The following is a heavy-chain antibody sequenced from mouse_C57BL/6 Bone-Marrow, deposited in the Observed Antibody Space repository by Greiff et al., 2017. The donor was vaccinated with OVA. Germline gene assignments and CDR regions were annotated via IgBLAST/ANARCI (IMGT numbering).Heavy chain of an antibody. CDR2: ISSGGDYI. D-gene: IGHD1-1*01. V-gene: IGHV5-9-1*02. J-gene: IGHJ2*01. CDR1: GFTFSSYS. CDR3: TRDRRPVTTVFAY. Sequence: EVQLVESGEGLVKPGGSLKLSCAASGFTFSSYSMSWVRQTPEKRLEWVAYISSGGDYIYYADPVKGRFTISRDNARNTLYLQMSRLKSEDTAMYYGTRDRRPVTTVFAYWGQGTTLTVSS.